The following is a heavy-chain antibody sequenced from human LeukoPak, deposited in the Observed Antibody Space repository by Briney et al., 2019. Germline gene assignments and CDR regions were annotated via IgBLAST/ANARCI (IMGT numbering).Heavy chain of an antibody. CDR1: GGSVSSGSYY. CDR3: ASGKIGNYNAFDI. Sequence: PSETLSLTCTVSGGSVSSGSYYWSWLRQPPGTGLEWIGYIYYSGSTNYNPSLKSRVTISVDTSKNQFSLKLSSVTAADTAVYYCASGKIGNYNAFDIWGQGTMVTVSS. J-gene: IGHJ3*02. CDR2: IYYSGST. D-gene: IGHD1-14*01. V-gene: IGHV4-61*01.